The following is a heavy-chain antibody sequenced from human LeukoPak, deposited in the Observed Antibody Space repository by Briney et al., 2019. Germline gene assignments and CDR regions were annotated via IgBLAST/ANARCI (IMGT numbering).Heavy chain of an antibody. CDR3: ARFRVVPEFDY. D-gene: IGHD2-2*01. CDR1: GGSIGSYY. J-gene: IGHJ4*02. V-gene: IGHV4-39*01. Sequence: SETLSLTCTVSGGSIGSYYWSWIRQPPGKGLEWIGSIYYSGSTYYNPSLKSRVTISVDTSKNQFSLKLSSVTAADTAVYYCARFRVVPEFDYWGQGTLVTVSS. CDR2: IYYSGST.